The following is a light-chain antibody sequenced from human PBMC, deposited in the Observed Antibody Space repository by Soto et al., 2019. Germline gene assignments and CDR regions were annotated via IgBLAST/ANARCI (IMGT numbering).Light chain of an antibody. CDR3: QQYGSTTCT. V-gene: IGKV3-20*01. CDR2: DSS. Sequence: EIVLTQSPGTLSLSPGERATLSCRASQSVISNYLAWYQQKPGQAPRLLIYDSSSRAAGIPDRFSGSGSGTDFTLTISRLAPEDFAVYYCQQYGSTTCTFGQGTNLEIK. J-gene: IGKJ2*02. CDR1: QSVISNY.